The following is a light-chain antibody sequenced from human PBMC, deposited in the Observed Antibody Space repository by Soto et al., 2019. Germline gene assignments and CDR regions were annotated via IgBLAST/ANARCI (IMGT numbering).Light chain of an antibody. Sequence: QSALTQPASVSGSPGQSITISCTGTSSDVGGYNYVSWYQQHPGKAPKLMIYDVSNRPSGVSNRFSGSKSGNTASLTISGLQAEDEADYYCSSYTSSRTPKVVFGGETKLTVL. CDR1: SSDVGGYNY. CDR2: DVS. V-gene: IGLV2-14*01. J-gene: IGLJ2*01. CDR3: SSYTSSRTPKVV.